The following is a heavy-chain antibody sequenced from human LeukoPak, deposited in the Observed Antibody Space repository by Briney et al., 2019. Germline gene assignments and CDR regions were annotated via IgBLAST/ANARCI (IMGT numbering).Heavy chain of an antibody. CDR3: AKVSCSGGSCYSIDY. J-gene: IGHJ4*02. Sequence: GGSLRLSCAASGFTFDDYTIHWVRQAPGKGLEWVSLISWDGGSRYYADSVKGRFTISRDNSKNTLYLQMNGLRAEDTAVYYCAKVSCSGGSCYSIDYWGQGTLVTVSS. D-gene: IGHD2-15*01. V-gene: IGHV3-43*01. CDR1: GFTFDDYT. CDR2: ISWDGGSR.